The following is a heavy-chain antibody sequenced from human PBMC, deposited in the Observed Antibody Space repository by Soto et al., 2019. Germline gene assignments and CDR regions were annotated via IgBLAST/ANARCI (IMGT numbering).Heavy chain of an antibody. CDR2: IYYSGST. CDR3: ARAPIPNWNYYRMDV. J-gene: IGHJ6*02. V-gene: IGHV4-31*03. D-gene: IGHD1-1*01. CDR1: GGSVNSGGYH. Sequence: SETLSLTCTVSGGSVNSGGYHWSWIRQHPGKGLEWIGDIYYSGSTYYNPSLKSRVTISIDTSTNHFSLHLSALTAADTAVYYCARAPIPNWNYYRMDVWGQGTTVTVSS.